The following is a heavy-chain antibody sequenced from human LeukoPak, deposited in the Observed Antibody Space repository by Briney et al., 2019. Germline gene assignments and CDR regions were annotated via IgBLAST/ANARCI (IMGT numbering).Heavy chain of an antibody. Sequence: GRSLRLSCAASGFTFSSYAMHWVRQAPGKGLEWAAVISYDGSNKYYADSVKGRFTISRDNSKNTLYLQMNSLRAEDTAVYYCASGPFNDFWSGHHGFDPWGQGTLVTVSS. V-gene: IGHV3-30*04. CDR3: ASGPFNDFWSGHHGFDP. CDR2: ISYDGSNK. D-gene: IGHD3-3*01. J-gene: IGHJ5*02. CDR1: GFTFSSYA.